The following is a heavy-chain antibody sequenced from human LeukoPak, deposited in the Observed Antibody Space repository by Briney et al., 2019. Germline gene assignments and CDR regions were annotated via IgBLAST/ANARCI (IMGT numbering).Heavy chain of an antibody. CDR2: IWYDGSNK. J-gene: IGHJ4*02. D-gene: IGHD3-22*01. V-gene: IGHV3-33*01. CDR3: ARGEPKVTMIVVR. Sequence: GGSLRLSCAASGFTFSSYGMHWVRQAPGKGLEWVAVIWYDGSNKYYADSVKGRFTISRDNSKNTLYLQMNSLRAEDTAVYYCARGEPKVTMIVVRWGQGTLVTVSS. CDR1: GFTFSSYG.